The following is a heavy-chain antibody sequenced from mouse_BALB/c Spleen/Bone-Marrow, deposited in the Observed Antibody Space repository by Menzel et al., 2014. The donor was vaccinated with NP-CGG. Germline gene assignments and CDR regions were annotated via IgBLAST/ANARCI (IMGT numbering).Heavy chain of an antibody. CDR2: ITNGGGNT. J-gene: IGHJ3*01. CDR3: TTLTGTSY. CDR1: EFTFSGYT. D-gene: IGHD4-1*01. Sequence: DVKSVESGGGLVQPGGSLKLSCAASEFTFSGYTMSWVRQTPEKSLEWVAFITNGGGNTYYPDTVKGRFTISRDNAKNTLYLQMSSLKSEDTAIYYCTTLTGTSYWGQGTLVTVSA. V-gene: IGHV5-12-2*01.